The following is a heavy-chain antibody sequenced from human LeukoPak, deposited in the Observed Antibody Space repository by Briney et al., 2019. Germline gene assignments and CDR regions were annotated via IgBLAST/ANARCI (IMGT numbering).Heavy chain of an antibody. D-gene: IGHD2-21*01. Sequence: PGGSLRLSCAASGFPFSSYAMSWVRQAPGKGLEWVSTISGSGGSTYYADSVKGRFTISRDNAKNSLYLQMNSLRAEDTAVYYCARGTYYYAFNIWGQGTMVTVSS. V-gene: IGHV3-23*01. CDR3: ARGTYYYAFNI. CDR2: ISGSGGST. J-gene: IGHJ3*02. CDR1: GFPFSSYA.